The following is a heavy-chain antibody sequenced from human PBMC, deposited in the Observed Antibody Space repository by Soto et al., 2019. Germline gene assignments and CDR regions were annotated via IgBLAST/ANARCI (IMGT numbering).Heavy chain of an antibody. CDR1: GASISSGGYY. V-gene: IGHV4-31*03. Sequence: QVQLQESGPGLVKSSQTLSLTCTVSGASISSGGYYWSWIRQYPGNGLEWIGYVRHSGSTYYNPSLKSRVLISVDTSKNQFSLRLSSVTPADTAVYYGARDAPPFDSWGQGTLVTVSS. CDR2: VRHSGST. J-gene: IGHJ4*02. CDR3: ARDAPPFDS.